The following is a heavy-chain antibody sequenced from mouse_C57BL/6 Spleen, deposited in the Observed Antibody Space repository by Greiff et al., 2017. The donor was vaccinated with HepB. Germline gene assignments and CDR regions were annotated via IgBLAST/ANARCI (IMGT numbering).Heavy chain of an antibody. CDR3: ALYYGYDGGFAY. Sequence: EVQLQQSGPELVKPGASVKMSCKASGYTFTDYNMHWVKQSHGKSLEWIGYINPNNGGTSYNQKFKGTATLTVNKSSSTAYMELRSLTSEDSAVYYCALYYGYDGGFAYWGQGTLVTVSA. V-gene: IGHV1-22*01. J-gene: IGHJ3*01. CDR1: GYTFTDYN. CDR2: INPNNGGT. D-gene: IGHD2-2*01.